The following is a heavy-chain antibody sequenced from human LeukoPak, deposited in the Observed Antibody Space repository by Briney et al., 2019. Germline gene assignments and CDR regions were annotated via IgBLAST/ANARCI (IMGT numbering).Heavy chain of an antibody. D-gene: IGHD3-16*01. Sequence: ASVKVSCKASGYTFTSYDINWVRQPTGQGLEGMGWMNPNSGNTGYAQKFQGRVTMTRNTSISTAYMELSSLRSEDTAVYYCARGRPYYDYVWGADYMDVWGKGTTVTISS. CDR2: MNPNSGNT. V-gene: IGHV1-8*01. CDR1: GYTFTSYD. J-gene: IGHJ6*03. CDR3: ARGRPYYDYVWGADYMDV.